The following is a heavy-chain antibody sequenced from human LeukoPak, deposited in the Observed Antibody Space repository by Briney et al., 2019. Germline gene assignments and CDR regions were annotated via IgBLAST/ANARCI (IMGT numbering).Heavy chain of an antibody. CDR3: ARAYSSSWSYYYYGMDV. CDR1: GYTFTVYY. Sequence: ASVTVSCKASGYTFTVYYMHWVRQAPGQGLEWMGWINPNNGGTNYAQKFQGRVTMTRDTSISTAYMELSRLRSDDTAVYYCARAYSSSWSYYYYGMDVWGQGTTVTVSS. V-gene: IGHV1-2*02. J-gene: IGHJ6*02. CDR2: INPNNGGT. D-gene: IGHD6-13*01.